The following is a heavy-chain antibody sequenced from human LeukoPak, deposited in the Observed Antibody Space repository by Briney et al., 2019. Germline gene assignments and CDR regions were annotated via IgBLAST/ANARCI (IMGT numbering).Heavy chain of an antibody. CDR2: IYYSGST. J-gene: IGHJ1*01. V-gene: IGHV4-39*07. Sequence: PSETLSLTCTVSGGSISSSSYYWGWIRQPPGKGLEWIGSIYYSGSTNYNPSLKSRVTISVDTSKNQFSLKLSSVTAADTAVYYCARLSGSLVEHWGQGTLVTVSS. D-gene: IGHD5-12*01. CDR1: GGSISSSSYY. CDR3: ARLSGSLVEH.